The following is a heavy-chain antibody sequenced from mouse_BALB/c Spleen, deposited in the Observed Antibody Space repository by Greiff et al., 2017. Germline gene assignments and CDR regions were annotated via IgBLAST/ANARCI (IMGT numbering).Heavy chain of an antibody. CDR3: SRDNWDGAGDWFAY. Sequence: EVKLVESGGGLVQPGGSLKLSCAASGFTFSSYGMSWVRQTPDKRLELVATINSNGGSTYYPDSVKGRFTISRDNAKNTLYLQMSSLKSEDTAMYDCSRDNWDGAGDWFAYWGQGTLVTVSA. V-gene: IGHV5-6-3*01. CDR1: GFTFSSYG. CDR2: INSNGGST. J-gene: IGHJ3*01. D-gene: IGHD4-1*01.